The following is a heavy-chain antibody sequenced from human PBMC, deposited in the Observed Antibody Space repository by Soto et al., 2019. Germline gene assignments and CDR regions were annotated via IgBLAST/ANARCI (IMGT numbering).Heavy chain of an antibody. CDR3: ARNQPSSCSGGSCYSWPFDY. CDR1: GFTFSSYS. D-gene: IGHD2-15*01. CDR2: ISSSSSYI. Sequence: PSETLSLSCAASGFTFSSYSMNWVRQAPGKGLEWVSSISSSSSYIYYADSVKGRFTISRDNAKNSLYLQMNSLRAEDTAVYYCARNQPSSCSGGSCYSWPFDYWGQGTLVTVSS. J-gene: IGHJ4*02. V-gene: IGHV3-21*01.